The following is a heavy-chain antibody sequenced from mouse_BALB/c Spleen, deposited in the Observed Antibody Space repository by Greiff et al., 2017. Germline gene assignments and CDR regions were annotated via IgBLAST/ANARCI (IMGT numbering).Heavy chain of an antibody. CDR2: ISSGGSYT. Sequence: EVKLVESGGGLVKPGGSLKLSCAASGFTFSSYAMSWVRQTPEKRLEWVATISSGGSYTYYPDSVKGRFTISRDNAKNTLYLQMSSLRSEDTAMYYCARQGASTMITSYAMDYWGQGTSVTVSS. J-gene: IGHJ4*01. D-gene: IGHD2-4*01. CDR3: ARQGASTMITSYAMDY. V-gene: IGHV5-9-3*01. CDR1: GFTFSSYA.